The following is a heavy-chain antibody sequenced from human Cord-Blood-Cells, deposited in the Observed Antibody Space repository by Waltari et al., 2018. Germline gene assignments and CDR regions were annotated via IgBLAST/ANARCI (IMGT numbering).Heavy chain of an antibody. D-gene: IGHD3-9*01. CDR3: AKGHYDILTGYSYFDY. Sequence: SCAASGFTFSSYAMSWVRQAPGKGLEWVSAISGSGGSTYYADSVKGRLTISRDNSKNTLYLQMNSLRAEDTAVYYCAKGHYDILTGYSYFDYWGQGTLVTVSS. V-gene: IGHV3-23*01. CDR2: ISGSGGST. CDR1: GFTFSSYA. J-gene: IGHJ4*02.